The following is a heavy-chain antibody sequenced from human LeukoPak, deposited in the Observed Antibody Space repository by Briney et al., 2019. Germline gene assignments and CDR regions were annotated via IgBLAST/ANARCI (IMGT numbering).Heavy chain of an antibody. CDR2: IYYSGST. D-gene: IGHD6-19*01. CDR3: ARKIAVAGTISYYFDY. V-gene: IGHV4-39*01. Sequence: SETLSLTCTVSGGSISSSSYYWGWNRQPPGKGLEWIGSIYYSGSTYYNPSLKSRVTISVDTSKNQFSLKLSSVTAADTAVYYCARKIAVAGTISYYFDYWGQGTLVTVSS. J-gene: IGHJ4*02. CDR1: GGSISSSSYY.